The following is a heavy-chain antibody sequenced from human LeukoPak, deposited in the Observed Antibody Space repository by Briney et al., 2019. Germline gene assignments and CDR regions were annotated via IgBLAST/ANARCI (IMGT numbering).Heavy chain of an antibody. D-gene: IGHD3-3*01. CDR1: GFTFSRYW. CDR2: IKQDGSEK. J-gene: IGHJ4*02. Sequence: GGSLRLSCAASGFTFSRYWMTWVRQAQGKGLEWVANIKQDGSEKYYVDSVKGRFTVSRDNAKNSLYLQMNSLRAEDTAVYFCTRDVLLHPGDDYWGQGTLVTVSS. V-gene: IGHV3-7*04. CDR3: TRDVLLHPGDDY.